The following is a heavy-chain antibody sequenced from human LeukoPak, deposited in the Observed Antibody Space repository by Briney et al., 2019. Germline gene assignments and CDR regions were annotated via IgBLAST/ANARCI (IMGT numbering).Heavy chain of an antibody. Sequence: ASVKVSCKTSGYTFTIYYMHRVRQAPGQGLEWMGWINPNSGATTYAQRFQGRVTMTRDTSISTAYMELSRLRSDDTAVYYCARNPAYCTSTSCYNDYWGQGTLVTVSS. J-gene: IGHJ4*02. D-gene: IGHD2-2*02. CDR1: GYTFTIYY. V-gene: IGHV1-2*02. CDR2: INPNSGAT. CDR3: ARNPAYCTSTSCYNDY.